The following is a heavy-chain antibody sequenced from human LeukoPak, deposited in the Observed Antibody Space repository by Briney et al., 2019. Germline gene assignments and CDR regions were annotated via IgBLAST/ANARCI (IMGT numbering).Heavy chain of an antibody. CDR3: ARGGYTTSYFWVY. Sequence: GGTLRLSCAASGFIFNNYALSWVRQTPGKGLEWVSAISGSGRNTYYADSVKGRFTISRDNSRSTVDLQMNSLRAEDTAVYRCARGGYTTSYFWVYWGQGTLVTVSS. J-gene: IGHJ4*02. CDR1: GFIFNNYA. CDR2: ISGSGRNT. V-gene: IGHV3-23*01. D-gene: IGHD3-16*01.